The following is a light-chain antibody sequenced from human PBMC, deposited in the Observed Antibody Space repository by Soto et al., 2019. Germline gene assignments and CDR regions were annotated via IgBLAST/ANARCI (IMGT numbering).Light chain of an antibody. CDR3: QKYNNWHRT. J-gene: IGKJ1*01. Sequence: EILMTHAPATLSVSPVEGATVSCRASQSVSSDLAWYHQKPGQAQRLLIYGESTRATGIPARFSGSGSGKEFTITINSLQYEDFEVYYCQKYNNWHRTCGKGTKG. V-gene: IGKV3-15*01. CDR2: GES. CDR1: QSVSSD.